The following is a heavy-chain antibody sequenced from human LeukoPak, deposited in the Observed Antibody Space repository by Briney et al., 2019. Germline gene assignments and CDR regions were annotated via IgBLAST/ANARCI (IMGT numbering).Heavy chain of an antibody. J-gene: IGHJ4*02. CDR3: ARLIGYSSSWYEYYFDY. CDR1: GYSFTSYW. D-gene: IGHD6-13*01. Sequence: GESLKISFKGSGYSFTSYWIGWVRQMPGKGLEGMGIIYPGDSDTRYSPSFQGTVTISADKSISTAYLQWSSLKASDAAMYYCARLIGYSSSWYEYYFDYWGQGTLVTVSS. CDR2: IYPGDSDT. V-gene: IGHV5-51*01.